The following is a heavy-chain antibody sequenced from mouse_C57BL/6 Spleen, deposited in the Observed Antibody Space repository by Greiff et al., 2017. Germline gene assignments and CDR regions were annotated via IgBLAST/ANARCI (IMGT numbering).Heavy chain of an antibody. V-gene: IGHV1-15*01. CDR2: IDPETGGT. Sequence: VQLQQSGAELVRPGASVTLSCKASGYTFTDYEMHWVKQTPVHGLEWIGAIDPETGGTAYNQKFKGKAILTADKSSSTAYMELRSLTSEDSAVYYCTREGYDYPGNWGQGTLVTVSA. CDR3: TREGYDYPGN. D-gene: IGHD2-4*01. J-gene: IGHJ3*01. CDR1: GYTFTDYE.